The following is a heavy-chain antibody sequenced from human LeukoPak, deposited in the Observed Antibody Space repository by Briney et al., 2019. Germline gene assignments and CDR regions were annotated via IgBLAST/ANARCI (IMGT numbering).Heavy chain of an antibody. V-gene: IGHV4-39*01. CDR3: ARGVRDCGGDCYWGNYYYYYYMDV. D-gene: IGHD2-21*02. CDR2: IYYSGST. Sequence: PSETLSLTCTVSGASINSSSYYWGWIRQPPGKGLEWIGNIYYSGSTYYDPSLKSRVTISVDTSKHQFSLKLRSVTAADTAVYYCARGVRDCGGDCYWGNYYYYYYMDVWGKGTTVTVSS. CDR1: GASINSSSYY. J-gene: IGHJ6*03.